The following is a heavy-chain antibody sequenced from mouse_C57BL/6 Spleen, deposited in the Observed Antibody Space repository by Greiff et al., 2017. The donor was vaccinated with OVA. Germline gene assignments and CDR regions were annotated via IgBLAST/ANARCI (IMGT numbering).Heavy chain of an antibody. Sequence: EVQLVESGGGLVKPGGSLKLSCAASGFTFSSYTMSWVRQTPEKRLEWVATISGGGGNTYYPDSVKGRFTISRDNAKNTLYLQMSSLRSEDTALYYCARPPITTVVASPGYFDVWGTGTTVTVSS. D-gene: IGHD1-1*01. CDR3: ARPPITTVVASPGYFDV. CDR1: GFTFSSYT. V-gene: IGHV5-9*01. J-gene: IGHJ1*03. CDR2: ISGGGGNT.